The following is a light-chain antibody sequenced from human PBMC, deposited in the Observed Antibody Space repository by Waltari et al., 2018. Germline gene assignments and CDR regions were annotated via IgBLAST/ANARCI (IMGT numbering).Light chain of an antibody. J-gene: IGLJ2*01. CDR3: GTWDSSLSVV. CDR2: DNN. CDR1: SPNIGNNY. V-gene: IGLV1-51*01. Sequence: QSVLTQPPSVSAAPGQKVTISCSGRSPNIGNNYVSRYQQLPGTAPKLLIYDNNKRPSGIPDRFSGSKSGTSATLGITGLQTGDEADYYCGTWDSSLSVVFGGGTKLTVL.